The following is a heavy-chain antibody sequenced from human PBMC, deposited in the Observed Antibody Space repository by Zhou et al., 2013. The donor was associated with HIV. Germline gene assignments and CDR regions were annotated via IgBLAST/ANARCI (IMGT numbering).Heavy chain of an antibody. Sequence: QVQLVQSGAEVKKPGASVKVSCKASGYTFTYYTMHWVRQAPGQRLEWMGWINPNSGDTKYAQKFQGRVTMTTDTSTSTAYMEVRSLRSDDTAVYYCGRVLLDRSDYWGQGTLVTVSS. CDR2: INPNSGDT. CDR3: GRVLLDRSDY. V-gene: IGHV1-3*01. CDR1: GYTFTYYT. J-gene: IGHJ4*02.